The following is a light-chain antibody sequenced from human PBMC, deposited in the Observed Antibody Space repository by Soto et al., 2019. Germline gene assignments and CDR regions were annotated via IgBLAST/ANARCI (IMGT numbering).Light chain of an antibody. CDR3: SSYAGSYSFV. CDR2: EVS. Sequence: QSVLTQPPSASGSPGQSVTISCTGTSSDVGSFNSVSWYQQHPGKAPKLMISEVSKRPSGVPDRFSGSKSGNTASLTVSGLQAEDEADYYCSSYAGSYSFVFGTVTKVNV. J-gene: IGLJ1*01. V-gene: IGLV2-8*01. CDR1: SSDVGSFNS.